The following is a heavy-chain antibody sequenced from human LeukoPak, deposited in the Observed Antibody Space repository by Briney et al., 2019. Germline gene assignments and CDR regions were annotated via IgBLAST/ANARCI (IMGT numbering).Heavy chain of an antibody. D-gene: IGHD3-10*01. Sequence: GGSLRLSCAASGFTVSSNCMNWVRQAPGKGLEWVANIKQDGSEKYYVDSVKGRFTISRDNAKNSLYLQMSSLRAEDTAVYYCAGGGVPEFGYWGQGTLVTVSS. J-gene: IGHJ4*02. CDR2: IKQDGSEK. CDR3: AGGGVPEFGY. CDR1: GFTVSSNC. V-gene: IGHV3-7*04.